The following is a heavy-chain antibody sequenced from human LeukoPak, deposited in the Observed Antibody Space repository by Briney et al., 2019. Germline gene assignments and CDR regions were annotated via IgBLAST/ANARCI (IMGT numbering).Heavy chain of an antibody. J-gene: IGHJ4*02. V-gene: IGHV3-23*01. CDR1: GFTFSDNA. CDR2: ISRTTGTT. CDR3: AKGSHFAN. Sequence: GGSLRLSCAASGFTFSDNATSWVRQAPGKGMEWVSTISRTTGTTYYADSVKGRFTISRDNSENTVSLQVNSLRAEDTAVYYCAKGSHFANCGQGTLVTVCS.